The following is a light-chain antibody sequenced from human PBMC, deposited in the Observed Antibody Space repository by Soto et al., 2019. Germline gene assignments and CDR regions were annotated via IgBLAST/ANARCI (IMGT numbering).Light chain of an antibody. CDR3: QQYNNWPPLT. CDR2: GAS. CDR1: QSVSSN. J-gene: IGKJ4*01. V-gene: IGKV3-15*01. Sequence: EIVMTQSPATLSVSPGERATLSCRASQSVSSNLAWYQQKPGQAPRLLIYGASTRATGIPARFSGSGSGTEFTITISSLQSEEFAFYYCQQYNNWPPLTFGGGTKVEI.